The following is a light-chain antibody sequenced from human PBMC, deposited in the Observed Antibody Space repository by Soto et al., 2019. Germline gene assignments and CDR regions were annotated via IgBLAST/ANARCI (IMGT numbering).Light chain of an antibody. CDR1: KLGDKY. CDR3: QAWDSSTRVV. V-gene: IGLV3-1*01. Sequence: SYELTQPPSVSVSPGQTASITCSGDKLGDKYACWYRQKPGQSPVLVIYQDSKRPSGIPERFSGSNSGNTATLTIRGTQAMDEADYYCQAWDSSTRVVFGGGTKLTVL. J-gene: IGLJ2*01. CDR2: QDS.